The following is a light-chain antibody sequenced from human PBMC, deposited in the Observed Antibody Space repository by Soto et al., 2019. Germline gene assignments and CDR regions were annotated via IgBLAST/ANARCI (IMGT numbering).Light chain of an antibody. V-gene: IGKV3-15*01. Sequence: DIVMTQSPATLSVSPGDRATLSCRASQSVSSYLAWYQQKPGQAHRLLIYGVYTRATGIQARFSGSGSGTEFTLIISSLQSEDFALYYCKQYNSWPRTFGGGTKVDI. CDR2: GVY. J-gene: IGKJ4*01. CDR1: QSVSSY. CDR3: KQYNSWPRT.